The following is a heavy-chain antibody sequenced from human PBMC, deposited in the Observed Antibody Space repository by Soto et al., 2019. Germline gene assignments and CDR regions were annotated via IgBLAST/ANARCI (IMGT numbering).Heavy chain of an antibody. D-gene: IGHD2-8*01. CDR2: ISGYNGDT. V-gene: IGHV1-18*01. J-gene: IGHJ6*02. CDR3: AKNGQPPYYYYGMDV. CDR1: DYTFTRYG. Sequence: QGQLVQSRAELKKPGASVKVSCKASDYTFTRYGISWVRQAPGQGLEWVGWISGYNGDTNYAQKFQGRVTMTIDTSTTTAYMELRSLTSDDTAVYYCAKNGQPPYYYYGMDVWGQGTTVTVSS.